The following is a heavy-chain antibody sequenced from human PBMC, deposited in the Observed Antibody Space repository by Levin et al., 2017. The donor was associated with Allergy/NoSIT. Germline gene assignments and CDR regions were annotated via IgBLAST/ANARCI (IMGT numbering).Heavy chain of an antibody. D-gene: IGHD3-10*01. J-gene: IGHJ3*02. V-gene: IGHV3-9*01. CDR2: ISWNSGSI. CDR3: ARGNIGLPDAFDI. CDR1: GFTFDDYA. Sequence: GGSLRLSCAASGFTFDDYAMHWVRQAPGKGLEWVSGISWNSGSIGYADSVKGRFTISRDNAKNSLYLQMNSLRTEDTALYYCARGNIGLPDAFDIWGQGKMVIVSS.